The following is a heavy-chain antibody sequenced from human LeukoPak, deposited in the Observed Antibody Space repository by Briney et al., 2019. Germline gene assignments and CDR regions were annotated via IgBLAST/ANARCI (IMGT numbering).Heavy chain of an antibody. Sequence: GGSLRLSCAASGFTFSSYAMSWVRQAPGKGLEWVSAISGSGGSTYYADSVKGRFTISRDNSKNTLYLQMNSLRAEDTAVYYCARATPPPLRFLEWLSDPYDYWGQGTLATVSS. V-gene: IGHV3-23*01. CDR2: ISGSGGST. D-gene: IGHD3-3*01. CDR1: GFTFSSYA. CDR3: ARATPPPLRFLEWLSDPYDY. J-gene: IGHJ4*02.